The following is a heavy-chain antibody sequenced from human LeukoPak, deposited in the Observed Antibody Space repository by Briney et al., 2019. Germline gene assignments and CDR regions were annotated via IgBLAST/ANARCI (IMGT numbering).Heavy chain of an antibody. CDR2: IKSKTDGGTT. Sequence: GGSLRLSCAASGFTFSNAWMSWVRPAPGKGLEWVGRIKSKTDGGTTDYAAPVKGRFTISRDDSKNTLHLQMNSLKTEDTAVYYCTTHAGTYDYVWGSYRYVGYWGQGTLVTVSS. D-gene: IGHD3-16*02. CDR1: GFTFSNAW. V-gene: IGHV3-15*01. CDR3: TTHAGTYDYVWGSYRYVGY. J-gene: IGHJ4*02.